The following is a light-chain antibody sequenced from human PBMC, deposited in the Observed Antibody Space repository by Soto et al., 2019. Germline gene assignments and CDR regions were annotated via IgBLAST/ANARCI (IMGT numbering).Light chain of an antibody. V-gene: IGKV3-11*01. CDR1: QSVGTF. CDR3: QQRSNWPPT. Sequence: EIVLTQSPATLSLSPGERATLSCRASQSVGTFLAWYQQKSGLAPRLLIYDASNVATGIPARFSGSGSGTEFTLTISSLEPEDFAVYYCQQRSNWPPTFGGGTKVDI. CDR2: DAS. J-gene: IGKJ4*01.